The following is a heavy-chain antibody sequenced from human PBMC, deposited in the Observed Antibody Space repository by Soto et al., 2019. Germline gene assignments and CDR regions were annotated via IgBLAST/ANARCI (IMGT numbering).Heavy chain of an antibody. V-gene: IGHV4-59*02. CDR1: GGSVSGYY. CDR3: ARGSCSTISCYMASPEFYP. J-gene: IGHJ5*02. Sequence: VQLQESGPGLVRPSETLSLTCTVSGGSVSGYYWSWFRQPPGKGLEWIGYIYYNGNTKYKSSLKSRLTISLDTSKNQVSLQLTSVTEADTAVYYCARGSCSTISCYMASPEFYPWGQGTLVLVSS. CDR2: IYYNGNT. D-gene: IGHD2-2*02.